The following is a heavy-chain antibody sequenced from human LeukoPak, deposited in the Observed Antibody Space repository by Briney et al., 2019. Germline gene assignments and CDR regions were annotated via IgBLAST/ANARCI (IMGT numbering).Heavy chain of an antibody. V-gene: IGHV3-7*04. D-gene: IGHD5-24*01. CDR1: GFTFGKYW. CDR2: IKQDGSKK. Sequence: PGGSLRLSCVASGFTFGKYWMSWVRQAPGKGLEWVANIKQDGSKKSYVDSVKGRFTISRDNAKNPLYLQMNSLRAEDTAIYYCTRVGYIDEGIDYWGQGTLVTVSS. J-gene: IGHJ4*02. CDR3: TRVGYIDEGIDY.